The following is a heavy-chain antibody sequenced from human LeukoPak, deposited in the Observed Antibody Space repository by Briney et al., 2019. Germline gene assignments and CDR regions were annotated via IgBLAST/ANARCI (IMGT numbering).Heavy chain of an antibody. CDR3: ANLFGSGLSAAAGFDY. V-gene: IGHV3-21*01. CDR2: ISSSSSYI. CDR1: GFTFSSYS. Sequence: SGGSLRLSCAASGFTFSSYSMNWVRQAPGKGLEWVSSISSSSSYIYYADSVKGRFTISRDNAKNSLYLQMNSLRAEDTAVYYCANLFGSGLSAAAGFDYWGQGTLVTVSS. D-gene: IGHD6-13*01. J-gene: IGHJ4*02.